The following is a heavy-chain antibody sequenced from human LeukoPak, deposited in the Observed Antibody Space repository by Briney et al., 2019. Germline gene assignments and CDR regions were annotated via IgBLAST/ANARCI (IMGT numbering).Heavy chain of an antibody. Sequence: GGSLRLSCAVSGFIVNTYYMSWVRQAPGKGLEWVSVIYSGGSTYYADSVKGRFTISRDNSKNTLYLQMNSLRAEDTAVYYCAKVWRGSCLYWGQGTLVTVSS. D-gene: IGHD2-15*01. CDR1: GFIVNTYY. J-gene: IGHJ4*02. CDR2: IYSGGST. V-gene: IGHV3-66*01. CDR3: AKVWRGSCLY.